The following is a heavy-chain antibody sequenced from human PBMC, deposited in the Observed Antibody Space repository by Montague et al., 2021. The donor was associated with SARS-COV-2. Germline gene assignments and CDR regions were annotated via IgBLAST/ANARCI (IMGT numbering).Heavy chain of an antibody. Sequence: SETLSLTCTVSGGSISSYYWGWIRQPPGKGLEWIGSIYYSGSTYYNPSLKSRVTISVDTSKSQFSLKLSSVTAADTAVYYCAKLLWLRGGFDYWGQGTLVTVSS. CDR3: AKLLWLRGGFDY. CDR1: GGSISSYY. J-gene: IGHJ4*02. V-gene: IGHV4-39*07. CDR2: IYYSGST. D-gene: IGHD3-10*01.